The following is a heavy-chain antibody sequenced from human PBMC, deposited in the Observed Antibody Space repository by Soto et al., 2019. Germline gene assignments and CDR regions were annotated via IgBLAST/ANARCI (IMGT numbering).Heavy chain of an antibody. J-gene: IGHJ4*02. CDR1: GFTFSSYE. D-gene: IGHD3-22*01. V-gene: IGHV3-48*03. Sequence: GGSLRLSCAASGFTFSSYEMNWVRQAPGKGLEWVSYISSSGSTIYFADSVKGRFTISRDNAKNSLYLQMNSLRAEDTAVYYCARGVPYYYDSSGYLGDYWGQGTLVTVSS. CDR3: ARGVPYYYDSSGYLGDY. CDR2: ISSSGSTI.